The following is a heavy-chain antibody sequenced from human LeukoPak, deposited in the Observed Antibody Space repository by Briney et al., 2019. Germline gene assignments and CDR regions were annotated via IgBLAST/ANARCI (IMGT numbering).Heavy chain of an antibody. CDR1: GFTFSSYG. CDR2: IRSDGTNK. J-gene: IGHJ6*03. CDR3: ARGGGVEAAAPLARRAKMYYYYYMDV. V-gene: IGHV3-30*02. D-gene: IGHD6-13*01. Sequence: PGGSLRLSCAASGFTFSSYGMHWVRQAPGKGLEWVTFIRSDGTNKYYADSVKGRFTISRDNAKNTLYLQMNSLRAEDTAVYYCARGGGVEAAAPLARRAKMYYYYYMDVWGKGTTVTVSS.